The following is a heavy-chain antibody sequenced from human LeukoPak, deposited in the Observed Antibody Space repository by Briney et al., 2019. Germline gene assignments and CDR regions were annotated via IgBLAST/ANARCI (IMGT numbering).Heavy chain of an antibody. CDR2: ISYDGSNK. CDR1: GFTFSSYS. V-gene: IGHV3-30*18. J-gene: IGHJ4*02. Sequence: QTGGSLRLSCAASGFTFSSYSMHWVRQAPGKGLEWVAVISYDGSNKYYADSVKGRFTISRDNSKNTLYLQMNSLRAEDTAVYYCAKDGTQKIDYWGQGTLATVSS. CDR3: AKDGTQKIDY.